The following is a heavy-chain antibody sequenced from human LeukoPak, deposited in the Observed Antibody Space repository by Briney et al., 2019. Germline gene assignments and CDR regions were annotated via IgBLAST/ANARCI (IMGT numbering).Heavy chain of an antibody. CDR2: ISYSGNT. CDR1: GGPFSTYY. J-gene: IGHJ2*01. CDR3: ARHGFDPVQNVAHWYFDL. Sequence: SETLSLTCAVYGGPFSTYYWTWIRQPPGKGLEWIAEISYSGNTNYNPSLKSRVTIGTSKNEISLNLTSVTAADTAVYYCARHGFDPVQNVAHWYFDLWGRGTLVTVSS. D-gene: IGHD3-10*01. V-gene: IGHV4-34*01.